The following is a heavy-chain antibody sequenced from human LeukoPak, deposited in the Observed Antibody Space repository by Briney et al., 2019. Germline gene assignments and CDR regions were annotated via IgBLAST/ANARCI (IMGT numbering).Heavy chain of an antibody. J-gene: IGHJ4*02. Sequence: GGSLRLSCAASGFTFSNYGMHWVRQAPGKGLVWVSRINGDGSSTSYADSVKGRFTISRDNAKNTLFLQMNSLRAEDTAVYYCARDVSYSLDSWGQGTLVTVSS. CDR1: GFTFSNYG. CDR3: ARDVSYSLDS. CDR2: INGDGSST. V-gene: IGHV3-74*01. D-gene: IGHD3-10*01.